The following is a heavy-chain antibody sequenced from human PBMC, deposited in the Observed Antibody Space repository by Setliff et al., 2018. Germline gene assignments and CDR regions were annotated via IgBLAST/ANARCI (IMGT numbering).Heavy chain of an antibody. CDR2: IGHTGSI. J-gene: IGHJ4*02. CDR3: ARDLGHGGDSDY. Sequence: PSETLSLTYTVSGGSISSYYWSWIRQPAGKGLEWIGNIGHTGSINYNPSLKSRLTISRDTSKNQVSLKLNSVTATDTAVYYCARDLGHGGDSDYWGQGILVTVSS. D-gene: IGHD2-21*02. V-gene: IGHV4-4*07. CDR1: GGSISSYY.